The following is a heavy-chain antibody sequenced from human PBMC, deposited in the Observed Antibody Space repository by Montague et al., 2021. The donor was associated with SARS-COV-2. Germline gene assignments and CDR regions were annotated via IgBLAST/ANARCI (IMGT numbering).Heavy chain of an antibody. J-gene: IGHJ4*02. CDR1: GGSISSGGYY. D-gene: IGHD5-18*01. CDR3: ARARIQLWAVKEFDY. V-gene: IGHV4-31*03. CDR2: IYYSGST. Sequence: TLSLTCTVYGGSISSGGYYWGWIRQPSGKGLEWIGYIYYSGSTSYNPSLKSRVTISVNTSTNQFSLKLSSVTAADTAVYYCARARIQLWAVKEFDYWGQGTLVTVSS.